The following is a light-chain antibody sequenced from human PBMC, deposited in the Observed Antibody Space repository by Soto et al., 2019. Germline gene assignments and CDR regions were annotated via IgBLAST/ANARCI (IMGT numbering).Light chain of an antibody. Sequence: IQVTRSPPSLSASVGDRDTISCRASQGIRSDLAWYQQKPGKVPKLLIYGASKLASRVPSRFSGSGFGTDFNLTISSLQPEDFATYYCLQDYNFPWAFGQGTKVEIK. J-gene: IGKJ1*01. CDR1: QGIRSD. CDR2: GAS. CDR3: LQDYNFPWA. V-gene: IGKV1-6*01.